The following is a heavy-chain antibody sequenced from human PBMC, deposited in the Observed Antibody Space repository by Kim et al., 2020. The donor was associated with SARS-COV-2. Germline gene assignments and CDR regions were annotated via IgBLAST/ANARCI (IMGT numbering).Heavy chain of an antibody. CDR1: GGTFSSYA. Sequence: SVKVSCKASGGTFSSYAISWVRQAPGQGLEWMGRIIPILGIANYAQKFQGRVTITADKSTSTAYMELSSLRSEDTAVYYCAYRICSSTSCRWFDPWGQGTLVTVSS. D-gene: IGHD2-2*01. CDR3: AYRICSSTSCRWFDP. V-gene: IGHV1-69*04. CDR2: IIPILGIA. J-gene: IGHJ5*02.